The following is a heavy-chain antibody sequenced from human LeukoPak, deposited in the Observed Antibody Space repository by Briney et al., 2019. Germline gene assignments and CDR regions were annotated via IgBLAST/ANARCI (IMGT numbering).Heavy chain of an antibody. CDR1: GGSISSYY. CDR2: IYYSGST. CDR3: ATLMDTAMVRDY. V-gene: IGHV4-59*01. Sequence: SETLSLTCTVSGGSISSYYWSWIRQPPGKGLEWIGYIYYSGSTNYNPSLKSRVTISVDTSKNQFSLKLSSVTAADTAVYYCATLMDTAMVRDYWGQGTLVTVSS. J-gene: IGHJ4*02. D-gene: IGHD5-18*01.